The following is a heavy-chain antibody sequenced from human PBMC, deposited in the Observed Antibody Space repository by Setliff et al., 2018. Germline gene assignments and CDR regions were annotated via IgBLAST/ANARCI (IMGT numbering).Heavy chain of an antibody. CDR1: GGSVSTFY. D-gene: IGHD3-9*01. V-gene: IGHV4-4*09. CDR3: ARSTTFDLHHDY. J-gene: IGHJ4*02. CDR2: IFTSGST. Sequence: ASETLSLTCRVSGGSVSTFYWTWIRQPPGKGLEWIGYIFTSGSTQYNPSLKSRATISRDTSSNQFSLKLFSVTAADTAVYYCARSTTFDLHHDYWGQGALVTVSS.